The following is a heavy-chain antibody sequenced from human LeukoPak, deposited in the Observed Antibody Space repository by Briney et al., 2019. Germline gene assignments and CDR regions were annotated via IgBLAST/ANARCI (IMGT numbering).Heavy chain of an antibody. CDR1: AFTFSSYG. D-gene: IGHD4-23*01. CDR2: ISGSGAGT. J-gene: IGHJ3*02. V-gene: IGHV3-23*01. Sequence: GGSLRLSCAASAFTFSSYGMGWVRQAPGKGLDWVSSISGSGAGTYYADSVKGRFTISRDNSKNTLYVQMKSLGAEDTALYYCARVRGGNRGDAFDIWGQGTMVTASS. CDR3: ARVRGGNRGDAFDI.